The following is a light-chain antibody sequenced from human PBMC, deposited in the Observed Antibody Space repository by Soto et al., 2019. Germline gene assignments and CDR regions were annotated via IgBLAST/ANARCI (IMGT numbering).Light chain of an antibody. Sequence: DIQMTQSPSTLSAFVGDRVTITCRASQNVNKWLAWYQQKPGKAPKLLIYKASNLQSGVPSRFSGSGSGTEFTLTISCLQPDDFATYYCQQYNSPSLAWTFGQGTTVEIK. CDR3: QQYNSPSLAWT. CDR1: QNVNKW. CDR2: KAS. J-gene: IGKJ1*01. V-gene: IGKV1-5*03.